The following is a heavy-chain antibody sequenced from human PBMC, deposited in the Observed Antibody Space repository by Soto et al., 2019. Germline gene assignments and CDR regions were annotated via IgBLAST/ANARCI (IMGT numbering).Heavy chain of an antibody. CDR3: ARGPVGGGNLPPYYYYGMDV. CDR1: GGSFNGYY. J-gene: IGHJ6*02. V-gene: IGHV4-34*01. D-gene: IGHD2-21*02. Sequence: SETLSLTCAVYGGSFNGYYWSWIRQPPGKGLEWIGEITHSGSTNYNPSLKSRVTISVDTSKNQFSLKLSSVTAADTAVYYCARGPVGGGNLPPYYYYGMDVWGQGTTVTVSS. CDR2: ITHSGST.